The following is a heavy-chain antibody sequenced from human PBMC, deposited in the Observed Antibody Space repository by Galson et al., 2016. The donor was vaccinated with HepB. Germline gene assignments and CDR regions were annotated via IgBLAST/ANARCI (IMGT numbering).Heavy chain of an antibody. CDR3: AKGRIASCYDALEI. D-gene: IGHD2-21*01. J-gene: IGHJ3*02. CDR1: GFTFSSYA. V-gene: IGHV3-23*01. Sequence: SLRLSCAASGFTFSSYAMTWVRRAPGKGLEWVSVICGSDDTTYYADSVKGRFTISRDNSKNTVYLQMISLRAEDTAVYYCAKGRIASCYDALEIWGQGTMVIVSP. CDR2: ICGSDDTT.